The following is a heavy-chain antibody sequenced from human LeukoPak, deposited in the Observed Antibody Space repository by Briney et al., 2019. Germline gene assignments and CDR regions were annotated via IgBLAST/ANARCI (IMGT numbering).Heavy chain of an antibody. D-gene: IGHD6-13*01. Sequence: SETLSLTCAVYGGSFSGYYWSWIRQPPGKGLEWIGEINHRGGTTYNPSLKSRVTISADTSRNQFSLNLSSVTAADTAVYYCARGIAAAGTTYYYYGMDGGGQGTTVTVSS. CDR2: INHRGGT. CDR1: GGSFSGYY. J-gene: IGHJ6*02. V-gene: IGHV4-34*01. CDR3: ARGIAAAGTTYYYYGMDG.